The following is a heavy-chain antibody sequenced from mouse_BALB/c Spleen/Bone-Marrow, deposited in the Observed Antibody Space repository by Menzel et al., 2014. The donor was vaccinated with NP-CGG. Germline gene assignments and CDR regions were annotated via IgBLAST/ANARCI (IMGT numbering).Heavy chain of an antibody. D-gene: IGHD2-3*01. V-gene: IGHV7-3*02. Sequence: EVQGVESGEGLVQPGGSLRLSCATSGFTFTDYYMNWVRQPPGKALEWLGFIRNRANGYTTEFSASVKGRFTISRDNSQSILYLQINTLRAEDSATYYCARYDGYSDNAMDYWGQGTSVTVSS. J-gene: IGHJ4*01. CDR1: GFTFTDYY. CDR2: IRNRANGYTT. CDR3: ARYDGYSDNAMDY.